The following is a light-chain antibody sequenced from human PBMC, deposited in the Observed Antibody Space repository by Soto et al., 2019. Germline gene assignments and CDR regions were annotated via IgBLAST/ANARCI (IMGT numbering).Light chain of an antibody. CDR2: GSS. CDR1: QSVSSN. J-gene: IGKJ1*01. Sequence: EIVMTQSPATLSVSPGERATLSCRASQSVSSNLAWYQQKPVQAPRLLIYGSSTRASGIPARFSGSGSGTEFTLTIRSLKSEDFAVYYCKQYHNWSWTFGQGTKVEI. CDR3: KQYHNWSWT. V-gene: IGKV3-15*01.